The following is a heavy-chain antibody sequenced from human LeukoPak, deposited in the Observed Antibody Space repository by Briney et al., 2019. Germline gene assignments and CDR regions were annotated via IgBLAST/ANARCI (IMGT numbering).Heavy chain of an antibody. D-gene: IGHD1-14*01. V-gene: IGHV4-4*07. CDR2: IYSSGST. Sequence: SETLSLTCTVSGGSISSYYWSWIRQPAGKGLEWIGRIYSSGSTNYNPSLNSRLTISLDTSKNRFSLNLSSVTAADTAIYFCARYIRGPNYYIDVWGKGTTVTVSS. CDR3: ARYIRGPNYYIDV. CDR1: GGSISSYY. J-gene: IGHJ6*03.